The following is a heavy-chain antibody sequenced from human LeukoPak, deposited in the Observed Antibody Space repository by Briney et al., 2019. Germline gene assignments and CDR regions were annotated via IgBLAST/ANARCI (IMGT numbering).Heavy chain of an antibody. CDR3: ALDYGDSWFDY. CDR2: MNPNSGNT. D-gene: IGHD4-17*01. CDR1: GGTFSSYA. V-gene: IGHV1-8*03. J-gene: IGHJ4*02. Sequence: GASVKVSCKASGGTFSSYAISWVRQAPGQGLEWMGWMNPNSGNTGYAQKFQGRVTITRNTSISTAYMELSSLRSEDTAVYYCALDYGDSWFDYWGQGTLVTVSS.